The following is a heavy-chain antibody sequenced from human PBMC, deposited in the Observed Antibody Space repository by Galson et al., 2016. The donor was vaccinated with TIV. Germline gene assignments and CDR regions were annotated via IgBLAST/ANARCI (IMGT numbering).Heavy chain of an antibody. Sequence: SLSLPCTVSGGSVSSGSYHWSWIRQPPGKGLEWIAYIDYSGGTEYNPSLKSRVTISADTSKNQFSLEVRSVTAADTAVYFCARDWDYCYGMDVWGQGTTVTVSS. D-gene: IGHD3-16*01. CDR3: ARDWDYCYGMDV. V-gene: IGHV4-61*01. CDR1: GGSVSSGSYH. J-gene: IGHJ6*02. CDR2: IDYSGGT.